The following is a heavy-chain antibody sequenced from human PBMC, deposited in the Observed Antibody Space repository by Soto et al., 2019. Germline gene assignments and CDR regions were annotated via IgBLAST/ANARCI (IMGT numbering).Heavy chain of an antibody. CDR3: ASGNCGGDCFLNFDY. D-gene: IGHD2-21*02. CDR2: IIPIFGTA. J-gene: IGHJ4*02. Sequence: SVKVSCKASGGTFSSYAISWVRQAPGQGLEWMGGIIPIFGTANYAQKFQGRVTITADESTSTAYMELSSLRSEDTAVYYCASGNCGGDCFLNFDYCGQGTLAIVS. CDR1: GGTFSSYA. V-gene: IGHV1-69*13.